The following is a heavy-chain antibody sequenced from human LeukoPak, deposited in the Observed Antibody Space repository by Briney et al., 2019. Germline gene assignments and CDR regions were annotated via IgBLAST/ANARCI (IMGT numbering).Heavy chain of an antibody. Sequence: PGGSLRLSCAASGFTLSRYGMHWARQAPGKGLEGLAVIPHDGGSEYYADSVKGRFTISRDNSKNTLFLQMSSLRVDDTAVYYCAKWEITLTLWGQGTLVTVSS. CDR3: AKWEITLTL. CDR1: GFTLSRYG. CDR2: IPHDGGSE. V-gene: IGHV3-30*18. J-gene: IGHJ4*02. D-gene: IGHD1-26*01.